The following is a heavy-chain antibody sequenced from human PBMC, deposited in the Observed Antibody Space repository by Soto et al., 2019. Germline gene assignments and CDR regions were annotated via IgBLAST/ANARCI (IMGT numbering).Heavy chain of an antibody. J-gene: IGHJ4*02. CDR3: AIEPLATYSSSSPDFDY. CDR1: GFTFSSYG. Sequence: QVQLVESGGGVVQPGRSLRLSCAASGFTFSSYGMHWVRQAPGKGLEWVAVISYDGSNKYYAYSVKGRFTISRDNSKNTLYLQMNSLRAEDTAVYYCAIEPLATYSSSSPDFDYWGQGTLVTVSS. CDR2: ISYDGSNK. D-gene: IGHD6-13*01. V-gene: IGHV3-30*03.